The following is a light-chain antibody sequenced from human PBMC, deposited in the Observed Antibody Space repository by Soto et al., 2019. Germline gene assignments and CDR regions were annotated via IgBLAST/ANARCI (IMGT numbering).Light chain of an antibody. CDR3: QQYGTYSRT. CDR2: DAS. Sequence: EIVSTQSPATLSLSPGERATLSCRASQSVSSYLAWYQQKPGQAPRLLIYDASNRATGIPARFSGSGSGTEFSLTISSLQPDDFATYYCQQYGTYSRTFGQGTKVDIK. J-gene: IGKJ1*01. CDR1: QSVSSY. V-gene: IGKV3-11*01.